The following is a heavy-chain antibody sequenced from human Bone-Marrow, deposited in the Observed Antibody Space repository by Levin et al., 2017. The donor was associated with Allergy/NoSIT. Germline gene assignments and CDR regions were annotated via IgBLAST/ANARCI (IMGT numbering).Heavy chain of an antibody. CDR2: ISTFSGDI. Sequence: ASVKVSCKASGYTFSNFGLNWVRQAPGRGLEWMGWISTFSGDIKYAQMVQGRVSMTTDTSTGTAYLELRSLRSDDTAVYYCARDGRPYCSASSCYRVNWFDPWGQGTLVTVSS. CDR1: GYTFSNFG. CDR3: ARDGRPYCSASSCYRVNWFDP. J-gene: IGHJ5*02. D-gene: IGHD2-2*01. V-gene: IGHV1-18*01.